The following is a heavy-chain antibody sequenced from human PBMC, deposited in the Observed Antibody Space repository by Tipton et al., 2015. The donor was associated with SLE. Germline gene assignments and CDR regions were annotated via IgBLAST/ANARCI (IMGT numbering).Heavy chain of an antibody. D-gene: IGHD3-10*01. CDR1: GFTFDDYA. J-gene: IGHJ4*02. V-gene: IGHV3-9*01. Sequence: RSLRLSCAASGFTFDDYAMHWVRQAPGKGLEWVSGISWNSGSIGYADSVKGRFTISRDDAKNSLYLQMNSLRAEDTAVYYCASEYGDYGFRYWGQGTLVTVSS. CDR3: ASEYGDYGFRY. CDR2: ISWNSGSI.